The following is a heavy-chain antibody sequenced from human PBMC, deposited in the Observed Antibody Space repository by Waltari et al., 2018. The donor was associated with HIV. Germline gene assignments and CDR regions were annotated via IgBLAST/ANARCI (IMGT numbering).Heavy chain of an antibody. CDR3: AKEGIIVITDAFDI. CDR2: ISGSGGST. J-gene: IGHJ3*02. Sequence: EVQLLESGGGLVQPGGSLRPSCAASGFTFSTFAMSWVRQAPGKGLEWVSSISGSGGSTYYADSVKGRFTVSRDNSKDTLFLQMNSLRAEDTALYYCAKEGIIVITDAFDIWGQGTMVIVSS. CDR1: GFTFSTFA. V-gene: IGHV3-23*01. D-gene: IGHD3-22*01.